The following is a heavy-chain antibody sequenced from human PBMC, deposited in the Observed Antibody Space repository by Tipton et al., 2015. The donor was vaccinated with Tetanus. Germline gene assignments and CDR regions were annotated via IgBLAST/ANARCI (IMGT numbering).Heavy chain of an antibody. J-gene: IGHJ1*01. D-gene: IGHD1-1*01. CDR2: ISWNSGVL. V-gene: IGHV3-9*01. Sequence: SLRLSCAASGFTFDDHGMHWVRQAPGKGLEWVSGISWNSGVLVYGDSVKDRFTISRDNAKNSLYLQMNSLGPEDTAVYYCTKDVNWNLRYFQHWGQGTVVTVSS. CDR3: TKDVNWNLRYFQH. CDR1: GFTFDDHG.